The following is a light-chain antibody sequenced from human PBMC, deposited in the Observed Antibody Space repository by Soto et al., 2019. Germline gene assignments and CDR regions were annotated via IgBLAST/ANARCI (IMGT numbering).Light chain of an antibody. Sequence: EIVLTQSPGPLSLSPGDRVTLSCRASQSVSSNYLAWYQQKPGQAPRLLIYATSARATGIPDRFSGSGSGTDFTLTISRLEPEDFAMYYCQQYGDYNSPRYSFGQGTRLEI. V-gene: IGKV3-20*01. CDR1: QSVSSNY. CDR3: QQYGDYNSPRYS. J-gene: IGKJ2*03. CDR2: ATS.